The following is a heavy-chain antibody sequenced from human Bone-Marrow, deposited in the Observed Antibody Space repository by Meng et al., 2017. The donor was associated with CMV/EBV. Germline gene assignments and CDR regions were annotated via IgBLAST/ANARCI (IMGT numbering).Heavy chain of an antibody. J-gene: IGHJ3*02. CDR1: GFTFSSYA. Sequence: GGSLRLSCAASGFTFSSYAMHWVRQAPGKGLEWVAVISYDGSNKYYADSVKGRFTISRDNSKNTLYLQMNSLRAEDTAVYYCARDLTGAGDAFDIWAQGTMATVSS. V-gene: IGHV3-30-3*01. D-gene: IGHD7-27*01. CDR2: ISYDGSNK. CDR3: ARDLTGAGDAFDI.